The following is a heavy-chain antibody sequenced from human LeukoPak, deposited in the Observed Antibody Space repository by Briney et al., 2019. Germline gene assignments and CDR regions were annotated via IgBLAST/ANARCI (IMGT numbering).Heavy chain of an antibody. CDR3: RLSGYRGITVAGTKAPFDY. D-gene: IGHD6-19*01. Sequence: GGSLRLSCAASGFTFSSYAMNWVRQAPGKGLEWVSGISGSGGNTHYADSVKGRFTISRDNSKNTLYLQVNSLRAEDTAVYYCRLSGYRGITVAGTKAPFDYWGQGTLVTVSS. CDR2: ISGSGGNT. J-gene: IGHJ4*02. V-gene: IGHV3-23*01. CDR1: GFTFSSYA.